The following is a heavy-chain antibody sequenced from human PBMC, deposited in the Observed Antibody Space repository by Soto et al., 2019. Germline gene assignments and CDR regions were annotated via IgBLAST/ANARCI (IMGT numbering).Heavy chain of an antibody. V-gene: IGHV3-33*01. J-gene: IGHJ6*03. D-gene: IGHD5-12*01. Sequence: GGSLRLSCAASGFTFSSYGMHWVRQAPGKGLEWVAVIWYDGSNEYYADSVKGRFTISRDNSKNTLYLQMNSLRAEDTAVYYCARREYSGYDLGYYYMDVWGKGTTVTVSS. CDR3: ARREYSGYDLGYYYMDV. CDR2: IWYDGSNE. CDR1: GFTFSSYG.